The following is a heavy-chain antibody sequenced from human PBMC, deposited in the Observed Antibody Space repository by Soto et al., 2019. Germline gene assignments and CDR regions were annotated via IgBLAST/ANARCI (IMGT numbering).Heavy chain of an antibody. CDR2: FIPIFGTA. D-gene: IGHD3-10*01. CDR1: GGTFSSYA. CDR3: ARTYYYGSGNYDAFDI. V-gene: IGHV1-69*01. Sequence: QVQLVQSGAEVKKPGSSVKVSCKASGGTFSSYAISWVRQAPGQGLEWMGGFIPIFGTANYAQKFQGRVTITADESTSTAYMELSSLRSEDTAVYYCARTYYYGSGNYDAFDIWGQGTMVTVSS. J-gene: IGHJ3*02.